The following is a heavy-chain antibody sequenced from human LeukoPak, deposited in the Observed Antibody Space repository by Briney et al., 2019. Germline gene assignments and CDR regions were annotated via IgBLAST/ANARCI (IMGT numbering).Heavy chain of an antibody. CDR3: ARGVRIAVAGYIDY. Sequence: PGGSLRLSCAASGFTFSTYAMHWVRQAPGKGLEWVAAISYDGPNKRYADSVKGRFTISRDNSKNTLYLQMNSLRAEDTAVYYCARGVRIAVAGYIDYWGQGTLVTASS. CDR1: GFTFSTYA. D-gene: IGHD6-19*01. J-gene: IGHJ4*02. V-gene: IGHV3-30*04. CDR2: ISYDGPNK.